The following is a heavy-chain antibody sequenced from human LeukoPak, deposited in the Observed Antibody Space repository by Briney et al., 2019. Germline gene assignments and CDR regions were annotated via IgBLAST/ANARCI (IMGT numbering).Heavy chain of an antibody. CDR2: ISQSGGDQ. V-gene: IGHV3-11*04. J-gene: IGHJ3*02. CDR3: AREGFCSGGSCYSGNAFDI. D-gene: IGHD2-15*01. Sequence: GGSLRLSCSASGFTFSDYYMSWFRQPPGKGPELLSYISQSGGDQTYADSVKGRFTISRDNAKNSVFLEMQSLTAEDTAVYYCAREGFCSGGSCYSGNAFDIWGQGTMVTVSS. CDR1: GFTFSDYY.